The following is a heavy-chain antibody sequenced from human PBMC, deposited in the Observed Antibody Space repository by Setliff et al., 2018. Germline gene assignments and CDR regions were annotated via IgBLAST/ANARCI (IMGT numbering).Heavy chain of an antibody. CDR2: IYTSWST. V-gene: IGHV4-61*09. J-gene: IGHJ6*03. CDR1: GGSVGSDFSY. CDR3: ARVTGFFYVDA. D-gene: IGHD3-3*01. Sequence: LSLTCTVSGGSVGSDFSYWTWIRQPAGKGLEWIGQIYTSWSTNYNPSLKSRVTISLDASKNQFSLRLTSVTAADTAIYYCARVTGFFYVDAWGKGTTVTVS.